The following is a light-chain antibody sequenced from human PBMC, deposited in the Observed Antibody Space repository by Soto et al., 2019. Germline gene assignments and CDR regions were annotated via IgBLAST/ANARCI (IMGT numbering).Light chain of an antibody. V-gene: IGKV1-39*01. Sequence: SPSSLXAXXXXXVTXTXXXXXSXSSYLNWYQQKPGKAPKLLIYAASSLQSGVPSRFSGSGSGTDFTLTISSLQPEDFATYYCQQSYSTPRVTFGGGTKVEIK. CDR3: QQSYSTPRVT. CDR1: XSXSSY. CDR2: AAS. J-gene: IGKJ4*01.